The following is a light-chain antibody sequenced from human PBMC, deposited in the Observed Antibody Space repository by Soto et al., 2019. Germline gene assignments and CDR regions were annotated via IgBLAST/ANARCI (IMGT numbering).Light chain of an antibody. V-gene: IGLV2-11*01. J-gene: IGLJ2*01. Sequence: QSALTQPRSVSGSPGQSVTISCTGTSSDVGGYNYVSWYQRHPGKAPKLIISDVTKRPSGVPDRFSGSKSGNTASLTISGLQAEDEADYDCQSYDSSLSGSVFGGGTKLTVL. CDR1: SSDVGGYNY. CDR3: QSYDSSLSGSV. CDR2: DVT.